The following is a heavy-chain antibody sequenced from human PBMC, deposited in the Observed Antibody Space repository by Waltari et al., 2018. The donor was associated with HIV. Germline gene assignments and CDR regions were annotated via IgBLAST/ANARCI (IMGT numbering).Heavy chain of an antibody. CDR2: ITQRFGKV. V-gene: IGHV1-69*01. J-gene: IGHJ5*02. Sequence: QVQLVQSGAEVKKPGSSVKVSCKSSGGTVSSYAVSWVRQAPGQGLEWMGGITQRFGKVQYAQKFQGRVTIIADGSTSTVDRELSSLRSEDTAVYYCARDKAHNDVWSGYVSWGQGTLVTVSS. CDR1: GGTVSSYA. CDR3: ARDKAHNDVWSGYVS. D-gene: IGHD3-3*01.